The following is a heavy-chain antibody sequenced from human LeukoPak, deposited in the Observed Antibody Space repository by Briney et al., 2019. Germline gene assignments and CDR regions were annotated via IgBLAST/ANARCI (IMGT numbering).Heavy chain of an antibody. V-gene: IGHV4-39*01. J-gene: IGHJ4*02. CDR2: IYYSGST. D-gene: IGHD3-9*01. Sequence: KTSETLSLTCTVSSGSISSSSYYWGWIRQPPRKGLEWIGSIYYSGSTYYNPSLKSRVTISVDTSKNQFSLKLSSVTAADTAVYYCASNPIRYFDWLSEGGYFDYWGQGTLVTVSS. CDR1: SGSISSSSYY. CDR3: ASNPIRYFDWLSEGGYFDY.